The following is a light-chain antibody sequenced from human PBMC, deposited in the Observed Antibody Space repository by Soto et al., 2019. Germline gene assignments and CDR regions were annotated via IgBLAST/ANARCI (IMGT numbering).Light chain of an antibody. CDR1: QSVSSSY. V-gene: IGKV3-20*01. J-gene: IGKJ1*01. CDR3: QQYGNSPWT. Sequence: DIVLTQSPGTLSLSPGERATLSCRASQSVSSSYLAWYQQKPGQAPRLLIYGASISATGIPDRFSGSGSGTDFTLTISRLEPEDVAVYYCQQYGNSPWTFGQGTKVDSK. CDR2: GAS.